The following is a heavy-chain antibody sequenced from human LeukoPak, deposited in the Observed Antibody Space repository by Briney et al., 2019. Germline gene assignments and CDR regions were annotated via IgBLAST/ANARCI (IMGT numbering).Heavy chain of an antibody. Sequence: GGSRRLSCAASGFTFSSYGRTWVRQAPGKGLGWVSAIRGRGGSTYYADSVKGRFTISRDNAKNSLYLQMASLRAEDTGVYYCAGVWSPPYTSNWPYYFDYWGQGALVTVSS. CDR2: IRGRGGST. V-gene: IGHV3-23*01. CDR1: GFTFSSYG. CDR3: AGVWSPPYTSNWPYYFDY. J-gene: IGHJ4*02. D-gene: IGHD6-13*01.